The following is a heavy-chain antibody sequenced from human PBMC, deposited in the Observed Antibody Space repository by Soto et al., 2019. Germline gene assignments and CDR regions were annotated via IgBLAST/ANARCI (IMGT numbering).Heavy chain of an antibody. CDR1: GFTFTSSA. CDR2: IVVGSGNT. J-gene: IGHJ6*03. Sequence: ASVKVSCKASGFTFTSSAMQWVRQARGQRLEWIGWIVVGSGNTNYAQKFQERVTITRDMSTSTAHMELSSLRSEDTAVYYCAAGNWNDVAYYYYMDVWGKGTKVTVSS. D-gene: IGHD1-1*01. CDR3: AAGNWNDVAYYYYMDV. V-gene: IGHV1-58*02.